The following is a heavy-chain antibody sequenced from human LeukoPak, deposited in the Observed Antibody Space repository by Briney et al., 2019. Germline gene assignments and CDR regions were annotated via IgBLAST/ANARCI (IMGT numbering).Heavy chain of an antibody. Sequence: SETLSLTCAVYGGSFSGYYWSWIRQPPGKGLEWIGEINHSGSTNYSPSLKSRVTISVDTSKNQFSLKLSSVTAADTAVYYCARGRSGSWYAYWGQGTLVTVSS. D-gene: IGHD6-13*01. CDR2: INHSGST. J-gene: IGHJ4*02. CDR1: GGSFSGYY. CDR3: ARGRSGSWYAY. V-gene: IGHV4-34*01.